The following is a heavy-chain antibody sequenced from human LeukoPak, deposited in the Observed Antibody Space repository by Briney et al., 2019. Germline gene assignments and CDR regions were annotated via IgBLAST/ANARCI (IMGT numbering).Heavy chain of an antibody. Sequence: PSETLSLTCTVSGGSISSYYWSWIRQPAGKGLEWIGRIYTSGSTNYNPSLKSRVTMSVDTSKNQFSLKLSSVTAADTAVYYCVTFSGISGEYYFDYWGQGTLVTVSS. J-gene: IGHJ4*02. D-gene: IGHD3-10*01. CDR3: VTFSGISGEYYFDY. CDR2: IYTSGST. CDR1: GGSISSYY. V-gene: IGHV4-4*07.